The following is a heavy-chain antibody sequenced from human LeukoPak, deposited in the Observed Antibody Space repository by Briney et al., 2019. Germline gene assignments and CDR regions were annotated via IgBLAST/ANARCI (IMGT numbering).Heavy chain of an antibody. J-gene: IGHJ4*02. V-gene: IGHV3-15*05. D-gene: IGHD3-3*01. CDR2: IKSNLDGGTT. Sequence: KPGGSLRLSCAASGFTFTSAWMVWVRQAPGKGLEWVGRIKSNLDGGTTDFAAPVKGRFSISRDDLARTLYLQMNNLKADDTGVHYCTTDFSHFDFSSGYYSYWGQGSLVTVSS. CDR1: GFTFTSAW. CDR3: TTDFSHFDFSSGYYSY.